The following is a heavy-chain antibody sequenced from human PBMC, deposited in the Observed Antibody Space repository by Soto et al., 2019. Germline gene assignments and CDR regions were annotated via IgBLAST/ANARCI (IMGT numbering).Heavy chain of an antibody. CDR1: GGSISSSSYY. CDR2: IYYSGST. Sequence: SETLSLTCTVSGGSISSSSYYWGWIRQPPGKGLEWIGSIYYSGSTYYNPSLKSRVTISVDTSKNQFSLKLSSVTAADTAVYYCARPGMVADPDYWGQGTLVTVSS. V-gene: IGHV4-39*01. D-gene: IGHD2-8*01. J-gene: IGHJ4*02. CDR3: ARPGMVADPDY.